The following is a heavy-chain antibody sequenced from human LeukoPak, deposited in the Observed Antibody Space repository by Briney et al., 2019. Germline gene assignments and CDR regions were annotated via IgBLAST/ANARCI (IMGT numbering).Heavy chain of an antibody. J-gene: IGHJ5*02. V-gene: IGHV4-59*12. CDR2: IYSSGIT. Sequence: SETLSLTCTVSGASISGYYWSWIRQPPGKGLQWIAYIYSSGITTYNPSLKSRVTMSVDTSNNQFSLKMSSVTAADTAAYYCARVGGFDFGVAIGNNWFDPWGQGTLVTVSS. CDR3: ARVGGFDFGVAIGNNWFDP. D-gene: IGHD3-3*01. CDR1: GASISGYY.